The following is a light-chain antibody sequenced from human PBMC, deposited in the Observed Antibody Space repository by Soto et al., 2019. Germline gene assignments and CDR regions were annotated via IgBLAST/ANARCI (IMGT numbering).Light chain of an antibody. CDR3: QQYGSSRFT. CDR1: QSISSSY. CDR2: VAS. J-gene: IGKJ3*01. V-gene: IGKV3-20*01. Sequence: EIVLTQSPGTLSLSPGERATLSCRASQSISSSYLAWYQQKPGQAPRLLVYVASSRATGIPARFSGSGSGTDFTLTISRLEPEDFAVYYCQQYGSSRFTFGPGTKVDIK.